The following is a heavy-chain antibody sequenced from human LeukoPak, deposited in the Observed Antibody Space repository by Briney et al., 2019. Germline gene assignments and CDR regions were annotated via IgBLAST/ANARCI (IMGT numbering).Heavy chain of an antibody. V-gene: IGHV1-69*13. CDR3: VRGDYCSGGSCLLNY. CDR2: IIPIFGTA. Sequence: ASVKVSCKASGGTLSSYAISWVRQAPGQGLEWMGGIIPIFGTANYAQKFQGRVTITADESTSTAYMELSSLRSEDTAVYYCVRGDYCSGGSCLLNYWGQGTLVTVSS. CDR1: GGTLSSYA. J-gene: IGHJ4*02. D-gene: IGHD2-15*01.